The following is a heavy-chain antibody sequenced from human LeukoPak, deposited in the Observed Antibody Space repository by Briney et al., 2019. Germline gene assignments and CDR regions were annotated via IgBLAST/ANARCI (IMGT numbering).Heavy chain of an antibody. V-gene: IGHV3-23*01. J-gene: IGHJ4*02. Sequence: GGSLRLSCAASGFTISSYDMSWVRQAPGKGLEWFSSITDNGVSTYYADSVKGRFTISRDNSKNMLYLQMNSLRAEDTALYYCAKDLRVHWGQGTLVTVSS. CDR3: AKDLRVH. D-gene: IGHD3-10*01. CDR1: GFTISSYD. CDR2: ITDNGVST.